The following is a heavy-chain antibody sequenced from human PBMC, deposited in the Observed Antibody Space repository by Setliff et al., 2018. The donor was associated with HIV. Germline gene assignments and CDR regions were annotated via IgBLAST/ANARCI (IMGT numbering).Heavy chain of an antibody. J-gene: IGHJ4*02. V-gene: IGHV1-18*01. CDR3: ARFWTRGEYNFWSGHPENFDY. CDR1: GYTFTKYG. D-gene: IGHD3-3*01. Sequence: ASVKVSCKSSGYTFTKYGITWVRQAPGQGLEWMGWISANNGSSYFAQKLQDRVTMTSDTSTSTAYMELRSLRSDDTAVYYCARFWTRGEYNFWSGHPENFDYWGQGTLVTVSS. CDR2: ISANNGSS.